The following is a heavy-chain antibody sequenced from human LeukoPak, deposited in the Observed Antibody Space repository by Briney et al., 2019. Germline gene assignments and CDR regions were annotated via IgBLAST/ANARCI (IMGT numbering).Heavy chain of an antibody. D-gene: IGHD3-3*01. CDR1: GFTFSSYG. CDR3: AKATYYDFWSGPQRSFDY. Sequence: GGSLRLSCAASGFTFSSYGMHWVRQAPGKGREWVAVISYDGSNKYYADSVKGRFTISRDNSKNTLYLQMNSLRAEDTAVYYCAKATYYDFWSGPQRSFDYWGQGTLVTVSS. J-gene: IGHJ4*02. V-gene: IGHV3-30*18. CDR2: ISYDGSNK.